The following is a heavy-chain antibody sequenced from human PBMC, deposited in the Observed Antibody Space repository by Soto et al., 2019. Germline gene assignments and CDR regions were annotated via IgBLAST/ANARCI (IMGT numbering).Heavy chain of an antibody. CDR2: IIPIFGTA. D-gene: IGHD2-2*02. V-gene: IGHV1-69*06. CDR3: ARADPYCSSTSCYTGWGDYYYYGMDV. CDR1: GGTFSSYA. J-gene: IGHJ6*02. Sequence: SVKVSCKASGGTFSSYAISWVRQAPGQGLEWMGGIIPIFGTANYAQKFQGRVTITADKSTSTAYMELSSLRSEDTAVYYCARADPYCSSTSCYTGWGDYYYYGMDVWGQGTTVTVSS.